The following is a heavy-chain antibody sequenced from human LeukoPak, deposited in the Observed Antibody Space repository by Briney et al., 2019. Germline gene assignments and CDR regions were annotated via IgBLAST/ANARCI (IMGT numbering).Heavy chain of an antibody. CDR2: ISGGGSTV. D-gene: IGHD3-3*01. J-gene: IGHJ3*02. CDR1: GFTFSSYE. V-gene: IGHV3-48*03. CDR3: ARDNGDTIFGGVGDAFDI. Sequence: GGSLRLSCAASGFTFSSYEMNWVRQAPGRGLEWVSYISGGGSTVYYADSVKGRFTISRDNAKNSLYLQMNSLRAEDTAVYYCARDNGDTIFGGVGDAFDIWGQGTMVTVSS.